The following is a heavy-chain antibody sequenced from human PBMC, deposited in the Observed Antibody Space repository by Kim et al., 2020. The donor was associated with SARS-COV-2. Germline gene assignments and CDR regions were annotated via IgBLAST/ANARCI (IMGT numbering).Heavy chain of an antibody. Sequence: SETLSLTCTVSGGSISSGGYYWSWIRQHPGKGLEWIGYIYYSGSTYYNPSLKSRVTISVDTSKNQFSLKLSSVTAADTAVYYCASASMVRGLGMDVWGQGTTVTVSS. J-gene: IGHJ6*02. CDR2: IYYSGST. V-gene: IGHV4-31*03. D-gene: IGHD3-10*01. CDR1: GGSISSGGYY. CDR3: ASASMVRGLGMDV.